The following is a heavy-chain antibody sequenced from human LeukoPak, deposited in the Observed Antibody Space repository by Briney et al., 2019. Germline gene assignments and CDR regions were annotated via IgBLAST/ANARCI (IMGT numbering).Heavy chain of an antibody. J-gene: IGHJ4*02. V-gene: IGHV4-34*01. CDR1: GGSFSGYY. Sequence: KPSETLSLTCAVYGGSFSGYYWSWIRQPPGKGLEWIGEINHSGSTNYNPSLKSRVTISVDTSKNQFSLKLSSVTAADTAVYYCARHLFPMGSSGWKTLYYFDYWGQGTLVTVSS. D-gene: IGHD6-19*01. CDR3: ARHLFPMGSSGWKTLYYFDY. CDR2: INHSGST.